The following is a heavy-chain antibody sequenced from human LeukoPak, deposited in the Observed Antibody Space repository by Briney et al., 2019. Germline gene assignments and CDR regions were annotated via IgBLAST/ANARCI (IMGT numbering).Heavy chain of an antibody. V-gene: IGHV3-53*01. Sequence: PGGSLTLSCAASGFTVSSNYMSWVRHAPGEGLECVSVIYSGGSTYYADPVEGRFTISRDNSKNTLYLQMNSLRAEDTPVYYCARRINWGFDPWGQGTLVTVSS. CDR3: ARRINWGFDP. D-gene: IGHD7-27*01. CDR1: GFTVSSNY. J-gene: IGHJ5*02. CDR2: IYSGGST.